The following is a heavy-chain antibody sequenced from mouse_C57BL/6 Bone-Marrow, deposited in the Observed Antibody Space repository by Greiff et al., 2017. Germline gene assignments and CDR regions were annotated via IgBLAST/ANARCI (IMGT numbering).Heavy chain of an antibody. CDR1: GYTFTSYW. Sequence: QVQLQQPGAELVKPGASVTMSCKASGYTFTSYWITWVKQRPGQGLEWIGDIYPGSGSTNYNEKFKSKATLTVDTSSSTAYMQLSSLTSEDSAVYYCARKWYDYDAWFAYWGQGTLVTGSA. D-gene: IGHD2-4*01. CDR2: IYPGSGST. CDR3: ARKWYDYDAWFAY. V-gene: IGHV1-55*01. J-gene: IGHJ3*01.